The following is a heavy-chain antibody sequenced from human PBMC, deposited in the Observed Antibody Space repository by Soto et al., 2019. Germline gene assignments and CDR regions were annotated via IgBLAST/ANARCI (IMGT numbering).Heavy chain of an antibody. J-gene: IGHJ4*02. CDR2: ISDDGITK. D-gene: IGHD6-19*01. CDR1: GFTFSTFA. V-gene: IGHV3-30*03. CDR3: YSSGW. Sequence: QVQLVESGGGVVQPGRSLRLSCAASGFTFSTFAMHWVRQAPGKGLEWVAVISDDGITKYYADSVKGRFTISRENSKNTLYLEMNSLRAEDTAVYYGYSSGWWGQGTLVTVSS.